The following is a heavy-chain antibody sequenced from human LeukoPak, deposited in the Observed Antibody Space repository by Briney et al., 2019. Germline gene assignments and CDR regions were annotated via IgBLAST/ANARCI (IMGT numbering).Heavy chain of an antibody. CDR3: ASSNGLRIAPNYYYYGMDV. CDR1: GGTFSSYA. J-gene: IGHJ6*04. D-gene: IGHD3-22*01. CDR2: IIPIFGTA. Sequence: SVKVSGKASGGTFSSYAISWVRQAPGQGLEWMGGIIPIFGTANYAQKFQGRVTITADKSTSTAYMELSSLRSEDTAVYYCASSNGLRIAPNYYYYGMDVWGKGTTVTVSS. V-gene: IGHV1-69*06.